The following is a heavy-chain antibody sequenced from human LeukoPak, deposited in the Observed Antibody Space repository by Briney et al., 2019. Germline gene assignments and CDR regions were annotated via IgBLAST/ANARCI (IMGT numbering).Heavy chain of an antibody. V-gene: IGHV3-73*01. J-gene: IGHJ3*02. CDR2: IRSKANSYAT. CDR1: GFTFSGSA. CDR3: TRHRPTTVVTPANDAFDI. Sequence: GGSLRLSCAASGFTFSGSAMHWVRQASGKGLEWVGRIRSKANSYATAYAASVKGRFTISRDDSKNTAYLQMNSLKTEDTAVYYCTRHRPTTVVTPANDAFDIWGQGTMVTVSS. D-gene: IGHD4-23*01.